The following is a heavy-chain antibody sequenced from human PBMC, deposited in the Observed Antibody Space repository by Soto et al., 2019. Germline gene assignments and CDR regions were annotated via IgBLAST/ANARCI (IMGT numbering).Heavy chain of an antibody. CDR1: GFIFTNYA. CDR3: VREGRGSFDF. CDR2: IGGRGNSA. J-gene: IGHJ3*01. D-gene: IGHD5-12*01. Sequence: GALRLSCAASGFIFTNYAMNWVRQAPGKGLEWVSVIGGRGNSAYYADSVQGRFTISRDNSKNTLSLQMSSLTADDTAIYYCVREGRGSFDFWGRGTMVTVSS. V-gene: IGHV3-23*01.